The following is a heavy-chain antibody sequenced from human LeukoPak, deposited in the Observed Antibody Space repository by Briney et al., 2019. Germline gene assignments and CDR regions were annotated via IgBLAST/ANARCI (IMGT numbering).Heavy chain of an antibody. CDR3: ARDLKYSSGWYENYYGMDV. CDR1: GYTFTGHY. V-gene: IGHV1-2*04. J-gene: IGHJ6*02. CDR2: INPNSGGT. D-gene: IGHD6-19*01. Sequence: ASVKVSCKASGYTFTGHYMHWVRQAPGQGLEWMGWINPNSGGTNYAQKFQGWVTMTRDTSISTAYMELSRLGSDDTAVYYCARDLKYSSGWYENYYGMDVWGQGTTVTVSS.